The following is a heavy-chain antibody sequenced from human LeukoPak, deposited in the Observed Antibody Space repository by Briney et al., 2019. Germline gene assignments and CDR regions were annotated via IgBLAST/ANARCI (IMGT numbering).Heavy chain of an antibody. CDR1: GYTFTSYD. V-gene: IGHV1-2*02. CDR3: ARGPAMADYYYYYMDV. CDR2: INPNSGGT. J-gene: IGHJ6*03. D-gene: IGHD5-18*01. Sequence: ASVKVSCKASGYTFTSYDINWVRQATGQGLEWMGWINPNSGGTNYAQKFQGRVTMTRDTSISTAYMELSRLRSDDTAVYYCARGPAMADYYYYYMDVWGKGPRSPSP.